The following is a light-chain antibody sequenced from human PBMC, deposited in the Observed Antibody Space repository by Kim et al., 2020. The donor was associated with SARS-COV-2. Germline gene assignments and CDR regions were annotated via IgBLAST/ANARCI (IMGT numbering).Light chain of an antibody. J-gene: IGLJ3*02. CDR2: EVN. V-gene: IGLV2-14*01. CDR1: RSDVGAFNY. Sequence: QAVLTQPASVSGSPGQSITIPCTGTRSDVGAFNYVSWYQHHPGKAPTLMIYEVNKRPSGVSDRFSGSTSGNTASLTISELQTEDEADYYCSSYTSRSTWVFGGGTKVTVL. CDR3: SSYTSRSTWV.